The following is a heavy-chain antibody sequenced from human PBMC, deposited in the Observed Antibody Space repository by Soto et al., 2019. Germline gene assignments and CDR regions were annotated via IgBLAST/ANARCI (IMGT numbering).Heavy chain of an antibody. V-gene: IGHV5-10-1*01. Sequence: GESLKISCKGSGYSFTSYWISWVRQMPGKGLEWMGRIDPSDSYTNYSPSFQGHVTMSADKSISTAYLQWSSLKASDTPMYYSPTQPAPSRSPSCSMRYYYGMDVWRQGTTVTASS. CDR2: IDPSDSYT. D-gene: IGHD2-2*01. CDR3: PTQPAPSRSPSCSMRYYYGMDV. CDR1: GYSFTSYW. J-gene: IGHJ6*02.